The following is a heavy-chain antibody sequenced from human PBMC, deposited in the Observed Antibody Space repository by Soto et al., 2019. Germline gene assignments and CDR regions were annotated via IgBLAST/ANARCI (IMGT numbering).Heavy chain of an antibody. D-gene: IGHD5-18*01. J-gene: IGHJ4*02. CDR1: GFTFSSYA. Sequence: GGSLRLSCAASGFTFSSYAMSWVRQAPGKGREWVPAISGSGGSTYYADSVKGRFTISRDNSKNTLYLQMNSLRAEDTAVYYCAKGVPYVDTAMAYFDYWGQGTLVTVSS. CDR3: AKGVPYVDTAMAYFDY. V-gene: IGHV3-23*01. CDR2: ISGSGGST.